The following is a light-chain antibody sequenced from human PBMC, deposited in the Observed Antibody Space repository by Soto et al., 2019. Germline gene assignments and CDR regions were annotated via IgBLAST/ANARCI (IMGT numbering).Light chain of an antibody. CDR3: QEYDNWGT. V-gene: IGKV3-15*01. J-gene: IGKJ1*01. Sequence: EIVMTQSPATLSVSPGERATLSCRATQSVRSNLAWYHQKPGQAPRLLIYNASTSATGIPARISGSGSGTEFTLTISSPQAEDFAVYYCQEYDNWGTFGKGTKVYIK. CDR1: QSVRSN. CDR2: NAS.